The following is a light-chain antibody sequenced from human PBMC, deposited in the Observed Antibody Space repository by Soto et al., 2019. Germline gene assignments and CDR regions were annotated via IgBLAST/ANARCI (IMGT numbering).Light chain of an antibody. V-gene: IGKV3-11*01. J-gene: IGKJ4*01. CDR2: DAS. CDR1: QSVSSY. CDR3: QQRSNWPPLT. Sequence: EIVLTQSPATLSFSPGERATLSCRASQSVSSYLAWYQQKPGQAPRLLIYDASNRATGIPARFSGSGSETEFTRTISSLEPEDFAVYYCQQRSNWPPLTFGGGTKVEIK.